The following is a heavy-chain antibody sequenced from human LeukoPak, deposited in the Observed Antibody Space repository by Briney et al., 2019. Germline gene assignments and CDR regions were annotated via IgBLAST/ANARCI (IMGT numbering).Heavy chain of an antibody. D-gene: IGHD5-12*01. J-gene: IGHJ6*02. CDR2: IYYSGST. CDR1: GGSISSGGYY. CDR3: ARSELRGYSGYDSRVLHYYYGMDV. Sequence: PSETLSLTCTVSGGSISSGGYYWSWIRQHPGKGLEWIGYIYYSGSTYYNPSLKSRVTISVDTSKNQFSLKLSSVTAADTAVYYCARSELRGYSGYDSRVLHYYYGMDVWGQGTTVTVSS. V-gene: IGHV4-31*03.